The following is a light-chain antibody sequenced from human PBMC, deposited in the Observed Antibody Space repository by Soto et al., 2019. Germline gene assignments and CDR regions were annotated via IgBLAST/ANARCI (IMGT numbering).Light chain of an antibody. Sequence: IPMTQSPSTLSGSVGDRVAITCRASQSIGIWLAWYQQKPGKAPRFLIYTASTLESGVPSRFSGSGSGTEFTLTISSLQPDDFATYYCQQYKDYSWTFGQGTKVEFK. J-gene: IGKJ1*01. CDR3: QQYKDYSWT. V-gene: IGKV1-5*03. CDR2: TAS. CDR1: QSIGIW.